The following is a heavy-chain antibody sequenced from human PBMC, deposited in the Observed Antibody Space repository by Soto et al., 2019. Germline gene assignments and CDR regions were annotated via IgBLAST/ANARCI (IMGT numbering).Heavy chain of an antibody. CDR3: ASIPRRGYSYGIDY. CDR1: GGSISSGTSY. CDR2: INFTGAT. V-gene: IGHV4-31*03. D-gene: IGHD2-21*02. J-gene: IGHJ4*02. Sequence: QMQLQESGPGLVKPSQTLSLTCNVSGGSISSGTSYWTWIRQHPGEGLEWIGHINFTGATYSNPSLRSRRTMSVDTSKHQFSLKLTSVTAADTATYYCASIPRRGYSYGIDYWGQGTLVTVSS.